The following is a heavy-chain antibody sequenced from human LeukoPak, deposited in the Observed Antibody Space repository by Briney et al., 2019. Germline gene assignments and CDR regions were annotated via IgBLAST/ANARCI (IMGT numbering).Heavy chain of an antibody. CDR3: ARDGIVGATNLDY. CDR2: ISSSGSYI. V-gene: IGHV3-21*01. CDR1: GFTFSSYS. J-gene: IGHJ4*02. Sequence: GGSLRLSCAASGFTFSSYSMNWVRQAPGKGLEWVSSISSSGSYIYYADSVKGRFTISRDNARNSLYLQMNSLRAEDTAVYYCARDGIVGATNLDYWGQGTLVTVSS. D-gene: IGHD1-26*01.